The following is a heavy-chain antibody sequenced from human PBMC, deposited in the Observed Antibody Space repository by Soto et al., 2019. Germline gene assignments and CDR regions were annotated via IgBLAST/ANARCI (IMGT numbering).Heavy chain of an antibody. D-gene: IGHD5-18*01. J-gene: IGHJ3*02. Sequence: PGGSLRLSCAASGFTFSSYSMNWVRQAPGKGPEWVSSISSSSSYIYYADSVKGRFTISRDNAKNSLYLQMNSLRAEDTAVYYCARGRQLWADAFDIWGQGTMVTVSS. V-gene: IGHV3-21*01. CDR3: ARGRQLWADAFDI. CDR2: ISSSSSYI. CDR1: GFTFSSYS.